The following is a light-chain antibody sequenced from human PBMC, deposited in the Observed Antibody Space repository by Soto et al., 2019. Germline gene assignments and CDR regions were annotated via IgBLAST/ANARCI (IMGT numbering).Light chain of an antibody. CDR1: SSDVGGYNY. Sequence: QSVLTQPRSVSGSPGQSVTISCTGTSSDVGGYNYVSWYQQHPGKAPKLMIYDVSKRPSGVPDRFSSSKSGNTASLTISGLQPEDEADYFCCSYAGGYTFWVFGGGTKLTVL. CDR2: DVS. V-gene: IGLV2-11*01. CDR3: CSYAGGYTFWV. J-gene: IGLJ3*02.